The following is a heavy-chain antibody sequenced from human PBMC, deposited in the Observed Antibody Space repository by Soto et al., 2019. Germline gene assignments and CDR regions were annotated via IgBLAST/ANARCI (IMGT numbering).Heavy chain of an antibody. D-gene: IGHD3-3*01. CDR1: GFTFSSYA. Sequence: PGGSLRLSCAASGFTFSSYAVSWVRQAPGKGLEWVSAISGSGGSTYYADSVKGRFTISRDNSKNTLYLQMNSLRAEDTAVYYCAKDAPPDYDFWSGYFDYWGQGTLVTVSS. V-gene: IGHV3-23*01. CDR3: AKDAPPDYDFWSGYFDY. CDR2: ISGSGGST. J-gene: IGHJ4*02.